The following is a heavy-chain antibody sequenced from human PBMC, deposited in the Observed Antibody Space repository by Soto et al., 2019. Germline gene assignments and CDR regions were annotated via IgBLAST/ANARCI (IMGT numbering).Heavy chain of an antibody. Sequence: QVQLVESGGGVVQSGRSLRLSCAASGFTFSSYGMHWVRQAPGKGLEWVAVISYDGSNKYYADSVKGRFTISRDNSKNTLYLQMNSLRAEDTAVYYCAKAADYYDFWSDYQWGGQGTLVTVSS. CDR1: GFTFSSYG. D-gene: IGHD3-3*01. CDR3: AKAADYYDFWSDYQW. V-gene: IGHV3-30*18. J-gene: IGHJ4*02. CDR2: ISYDGSNK.